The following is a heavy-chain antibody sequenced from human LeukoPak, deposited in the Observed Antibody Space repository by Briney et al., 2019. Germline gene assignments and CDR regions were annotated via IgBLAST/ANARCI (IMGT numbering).Heavy chain of an antibody. Sequence: GGSLRLSCAASGFTFSTYGMQWFRQAPDKGLEWGAAISNDGSNKYYADSVKGRFTMSKDNSKNTLYLQMNSLRAEDTAVYYCAKVDIVATIDAGRFVDYWGQGTLVTVSS. CDR3: AKVDIVATIDAGRFVDY. J-gene: IGHJ4*02. CDR1: GFTFSTYG. V-gene: IGHV3-30*18. CDR2: ISNDGSNK. D-gene: IGHD5-12*01.